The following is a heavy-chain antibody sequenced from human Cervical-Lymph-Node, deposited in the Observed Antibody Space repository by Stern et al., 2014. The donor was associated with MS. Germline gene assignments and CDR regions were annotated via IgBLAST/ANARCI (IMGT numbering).Heavy chain of an antibody. CDR1: GGTFSSYA. CDR2: IIPIFGPA. J-gene: IGHJ6*02. Sequence: QVQLVESGAEVKKPGSSVKVSCKASGGTFSSYAISWVRQAPGQGLERMGGIIPIFGPANHAQKFLGRVTITAADPPRNPYMEPSILRSEDAAVYYCARGELKEGLVRGMDVWGQGTTVTVSS. V-gene: IGHV1-69*01. D-gene: IGHD1-26*01. CDR3: ARGELKEGLVRGMDV.